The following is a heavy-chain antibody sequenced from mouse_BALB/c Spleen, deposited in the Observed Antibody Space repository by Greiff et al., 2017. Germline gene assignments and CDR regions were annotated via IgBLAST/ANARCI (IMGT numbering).Heavy chain of an antibody. D-gene: IGHD1-1*01. CDR3: ARGLIYYYGGYAMDY. CDR2: ISSGGST. CDR1: GFTFSSYA. V-gene: IGHV5-6-5*01. J-gene: IGHJ4*01. Sequence: EVQLVESGGGLVKPGGSLKLSCAASGFTFSSYAMSWVRQTPEKRLEWVASISSGGSTYYPDSVKGRFTISRDNARNILYLQMSSLRSEDTAMYYCARGLIYYYGGYAMDYWGQGTSVTVSS.